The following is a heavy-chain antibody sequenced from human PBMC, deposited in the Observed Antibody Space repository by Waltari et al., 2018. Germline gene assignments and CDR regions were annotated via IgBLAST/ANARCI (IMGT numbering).Heavy chain of an antibody. V-gene: IGHV7-4-1*02. CDR2: IHANTGNP. Sequence: QVQLVQSGSELKKPGASVKVSCKASGYTFTSYAMNWVRQAPGQGLEWMVWIHANTGNPTDANGFTGRFVFSLDTSVSTAYLQISSLKAEDTAVYYCAREAGCSSTSCIDAFDIWGQGTMVTVSS. D-gene: IGHD2-2*01. CDR1: GYTFTSYA. J-gene: IGHJ3*02. CDR3: AREAGCSSTSCIDAFDI.